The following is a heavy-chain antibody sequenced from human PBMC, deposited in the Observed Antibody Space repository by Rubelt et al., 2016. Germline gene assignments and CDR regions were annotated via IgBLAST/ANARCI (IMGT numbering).Heavy chain of an antibody. J-gene: IGHJ6*02. CDR2: ISDISSRI. CDR3: ARDNGIVVAHYYYGMDV. D-gene: IGHD2-2*01. V-gene: IGHV3-23*01. Sequence: GSSISDISSRIYYADSVRGRFTISRDNSKNTLNLQMNSLRAEDTAVYYCARDNGIVVAHYYYGMDVWGQGTTVTVSS.